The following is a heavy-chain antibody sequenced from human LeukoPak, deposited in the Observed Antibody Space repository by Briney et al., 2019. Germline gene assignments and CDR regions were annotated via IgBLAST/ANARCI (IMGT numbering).Heavy chain of an antibody. CDR1: GGSFSGYY. CDR3: ARARYYHGMDV. CDR2: INHSGST. J-gene: IGHJ6*02. Sequence: SETLSLTCAVYGGSFSGYYWSWIRQPPGKGLEWIGEINHSGSTNYNPSLKSRVTISVDTSKNQFSLKLSSVTAADTAVYYCARARYYHGMDVWGHGTTVTVSS. V-gene: IGHV4-34*01.